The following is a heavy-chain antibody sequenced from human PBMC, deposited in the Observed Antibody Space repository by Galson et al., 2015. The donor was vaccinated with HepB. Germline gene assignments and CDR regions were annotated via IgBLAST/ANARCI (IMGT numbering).Heavy chain of an antibody. V-gene: IGHV3-30-3*01. D-gene: IGHD1-26*01. CDR3: ARDAMGRGSGSYSAFYY. J-gene: IGHJ4*02. CDR2: LTSAGDKE. Sequence: SLRLSCAASGFIFNTYSMHWVRQAPGKGLERVAALTSAGDKEYYADSVTGRFSISRDNSKNILYLQINSLRTEDTAVYYCARDAMGRGSGSYSAFYYWGQGTLVTVSS. CDR1: GFIFNTYS.